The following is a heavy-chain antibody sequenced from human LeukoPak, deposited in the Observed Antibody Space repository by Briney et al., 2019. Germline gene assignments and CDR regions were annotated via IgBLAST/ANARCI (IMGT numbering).Heavy chain of an antibody. Sequence: GGSLRLSCAASGFTFSSYSMNWVRQAPGKGLEWVSSISSSSYIYYADSVKGRFTISRDNAKNSLYLQMNGLRAEDTAVYYCAREISVAGLPIWSQGTMVTVSS. CDR2: ISSSSYI. V-gene: IGHV3-21*01. CDR1: GFTFSSYS. CDR3: AREISVAGLPI. D-gene: IGHD6-19*01. J-gene: IGHJ3*02.